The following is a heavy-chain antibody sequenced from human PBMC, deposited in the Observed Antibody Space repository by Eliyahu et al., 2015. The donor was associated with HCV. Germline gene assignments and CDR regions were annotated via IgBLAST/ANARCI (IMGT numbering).Heavy chain of an antibody. CDR1: GGSISSYY. V-gene: IGHV4-59*01. J-gene: IGHJ6*02. CDR3: ARGVGYYDFWSGYLPHYGMDV. CDR2: IYYSGST. Sequence: QVQLQESGPGLVKPSETLSLTCTVSGGSISSYYWSWIRQPPGKGLEWIGYIYYSGSTNYNPPLKSRVTISVDTSKNQFSLKLSSVTAADTAVYYCARGVGYYDFWSGYLPHYGMDVWGQGTTVTVSS. D-gene: IGHD3-3*01.